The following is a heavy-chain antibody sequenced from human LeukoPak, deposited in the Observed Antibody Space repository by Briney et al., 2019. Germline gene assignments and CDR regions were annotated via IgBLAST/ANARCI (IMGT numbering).Heavy chain of an antibody. CDR2: IAYDGSNE. CDR3: TKVRVATKLTTELDY. Sequence: GGSLRLSCAASGFTFSNYGMHWVRQAPGKGLEWVTVIAYDGSNEYYADSVRGRFTISRDNSKNTLYLQMNSLRAEDTAVYYCTKVRVATKLTTELDYWGQGTLVTVSS. D-gene: IGHD4-17*01. V-gene: IGHV3-30*18. CDR1: GFTFSNYG. J-gene: IGHJ4*02.